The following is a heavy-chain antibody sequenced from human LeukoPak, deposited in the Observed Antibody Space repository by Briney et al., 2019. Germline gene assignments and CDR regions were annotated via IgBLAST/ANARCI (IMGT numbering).Heavy chain of an antibody. Sequence: PGRSLRLSCAASGFTFSSYAMHWVRQAPGKGLEWVAVIWYDGSNKYYADSVKGRFTISRDNSKNTLYLQMNSLRAEDTAVYYCASHWGYSVAGHYYGMDVWGQGTTVTVSS. CDR2: IWYDGSNK. V-gene: IGHV3-33*08. CDR3: ASHWGYSVAGHYYGMDV. D-gene: IGHD6-19*01. CDR1: GFTFSSYA. J-gene: IGHJ6*02.